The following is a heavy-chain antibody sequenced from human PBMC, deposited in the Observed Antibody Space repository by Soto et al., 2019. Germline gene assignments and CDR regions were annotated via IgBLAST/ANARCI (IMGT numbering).Heavy chain of an antibody. Sequence: SETLSLTCTVSGGSISSYYWSWIRQPPGKGLEWIGYTYYSGSTNYNPSLKSRVTISVDTSKNQFSLKLSSVTAADTAVYYCARVRRNYYDSSGYAVYYYGMDGWGQGTKVTVSS. CDR2: TYYSGST. D-gene: IGHD3-22*01. CDR1: GGSISSYY. J-gene: IGHJ6*02. V-gene: IGHV4-59*01. CDR3: ARVRRNYYDSSGYAVYYYGMDG.